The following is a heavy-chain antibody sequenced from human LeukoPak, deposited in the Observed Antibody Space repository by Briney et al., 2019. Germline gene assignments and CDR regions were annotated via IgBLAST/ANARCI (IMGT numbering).Heavy chain of an antibody. D-gene: IGHD4-17*01. V-gene: IGHV1-69*04. CDR3: ARLHGDYGWYFDF. J-gene: IGHJ2*01. CDR2: IIPIFSIA. CDR1: GGTFSSYA. Sequence: GASVKVSCTASGGTFSSYAISWVRQAPGQGLEWMGRIIPIFSIAYYAHNLKGRVTITAAKSTSTTYMELSSLRSEDTAVYYCARLHGDYGWYFDFWGRGTLVTVSS.